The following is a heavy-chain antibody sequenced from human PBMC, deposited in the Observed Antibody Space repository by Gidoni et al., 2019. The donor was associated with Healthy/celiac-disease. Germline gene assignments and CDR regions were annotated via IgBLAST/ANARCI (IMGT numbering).Heavy chain of an antibody. CDR1: AYSISRGYY. V-gene: IGHV4-38-2*02. J-gene: IGHJ4*02. CDR3: ARDLSYCGGHCYVDY. Sequence: QLQESGPGLVKPSETLSLTCAVSAYSISRGYYWSWIRQPPGKGLEWIGSIYHSGSTYYNPFLMCRVTISVDTSKYLFSLKLCSVTAADTAVYYCARDLSYCGGHCYVDYWGQGTLVTVSS. CDR2: IYHSGST. D-gene: IGHD2-21*01.